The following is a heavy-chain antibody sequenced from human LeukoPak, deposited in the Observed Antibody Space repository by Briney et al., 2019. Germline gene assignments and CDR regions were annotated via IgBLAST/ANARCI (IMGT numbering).Heavy chain of an antibody. Sequence: PGGSLRLSCEASGFPFNKCKMDWVRQAPGKGLQWVSSINIWNTSTYYADSVKGRFTISRDDAKNSLYLQMNSLTAEDTAVYYCTRGLADYGDYSFWGQGTLVAVSS. CDR1: GFPFNKCK. D-gene: IGHD4-17*01. CDR3: TRGLADYGDYSF. CDR2: INIWNTST. J-gene: IGHJ1*01. V-gene: IGHV3-21*01.